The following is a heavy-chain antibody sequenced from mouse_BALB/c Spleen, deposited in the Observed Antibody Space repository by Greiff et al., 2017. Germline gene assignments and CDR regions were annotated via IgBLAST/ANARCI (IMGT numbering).Heavy chain of an antibody. CDR1: GYTFTSYW. CDR2: INPSTGYT. J-gene: IGHJ3*01. Sequence: QVQLKQSGAELAKPGASVKMSCKASGYTFTSYWMHWVKQRPGQGLEWIGYINPSTGYTEYNQKFKDKATLTADKSSSTAYMQLSSLTSEDSAVYYCARTYYGSSPFAYWGQGTLVTVSA. CDR3: ARTYYGSSPFAY. V-gene: IGHV1-7*01. D-gene: IGHD1-1*01.